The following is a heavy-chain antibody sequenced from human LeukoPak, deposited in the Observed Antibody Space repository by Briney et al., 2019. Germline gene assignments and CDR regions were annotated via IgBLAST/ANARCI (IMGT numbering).Heavy chain of an antibody. V-gene: IGHV3-7*03. D-gene: IGHD6-19*01. CDR1: GFTFGKYW. J-gene: IGHJ4*02. CDR3: ARDGVAVAARGYYFDY. Sequence: TGGSLRLSCVASGFTFGKYWMSWVRQAPGKGLEWVANIKLDGSEKNYVDSVKGRFTISRDNTKNSLYLQMNSLKAEDTAVYYCARDGVAVAARGYYFDYWGQGTLVTVSS. CDR2: IKLDGSEK.